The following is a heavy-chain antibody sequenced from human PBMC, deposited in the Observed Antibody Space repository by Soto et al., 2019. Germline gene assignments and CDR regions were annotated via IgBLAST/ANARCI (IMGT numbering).Heavy chain of an antibody. V-gene: IGHV1-18*01. CDR3: ARDWPRITMIVVVKGSYAFDF. J-gene: IGHJ3*01. D-gene: IGHD3-22*01. CDR2: ISAYNGNT. Sequence: GASVKVSCKASGYTFTSYGISWVRQAPGQGLEWMGWISAYNGNTNYAQKLQGRVTMTTDTSTSTAYMELRSLRSDDTAVYYCARDWPRITMIVVVKGSYAFDFWGQGTMVTVSS. CDR1: GYTFTSYG.